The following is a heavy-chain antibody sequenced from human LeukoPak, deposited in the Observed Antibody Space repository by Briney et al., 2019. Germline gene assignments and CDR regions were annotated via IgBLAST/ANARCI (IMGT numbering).Heavy chain of an antibody. D-gene: IGHD4-11*01. CDR1: GFTVSSNY. V-gene: IGHV3-53*01. Sequence: PGGSLRLSCAASGFTVSSNYMSWVRQAPGKGLEWVSVIYSGGSTYYADSVKGRFTISRDNSKNTLYLQMNSLRAEDTAVYYCARGLDSTVTTFFDYWGQGTLVTVFS. CDR2: IYSGGST. CDR3: ARGLDSTVTTFFDY. J-gene: IGHJ4*02.